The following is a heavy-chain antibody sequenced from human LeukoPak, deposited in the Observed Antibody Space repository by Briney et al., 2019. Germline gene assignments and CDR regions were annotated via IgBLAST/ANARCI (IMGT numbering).Heavy chain of an antibody. CDR2: VHRSGNT. V-gene: IGHV4-4*07. CDR3: ARDDVEYSVHYRMDV. CDR1: GGSLTTYY. Sequence: SETLSLTCSVSGGSLTTYYSSSIRQPAGKGLEWIGRVHRSGNTNYNPSLQSRVTMSVETSKNQISLSLRFVTSADKAVSYFARDDVEYSVHYRMDVWGQGTAVTVSS. D-gene: IGHD6-6*01. J-gene: IGHJ6*02.